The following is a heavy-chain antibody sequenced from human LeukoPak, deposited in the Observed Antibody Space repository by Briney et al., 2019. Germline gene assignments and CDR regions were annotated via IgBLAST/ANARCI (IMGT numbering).Heavy chain of an antibody. CDR1: GFTFDNYG. Sequence: PGGSLRLSCAASGFTFDNYGMSWVRQAPGKGLEWVSGINWNGGSTGYADSVKGRFTISRDNAKNSLYLQMNNLRAEDTALYYCARIDTYYYDSSGYYSAFDIWGQGTIVTVSS. CDR3: ARIDTYYYDSSGYYSAFDI. V-gene: IGHV3-20*04. J-gene: IGHJ3*02. D-gene: IGHD3-22*01. CDR2: INWNGGST.